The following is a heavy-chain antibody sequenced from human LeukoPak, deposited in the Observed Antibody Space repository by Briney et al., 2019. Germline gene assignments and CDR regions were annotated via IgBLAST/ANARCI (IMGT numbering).Heavy chain of an antibody. J-gene: IGHJ4*02. V-gene: IGHV3-23*01. Sequence: PGGSLRLSCAASGFTFSSHAMSWVRQAPGRGLEWVSSISISGGDTFYADSVRGRFTISRDNSKNTVFLQMNSLGAEDTATYYCANELSPNDYWGQGTLVTVS. D-gene: IGHD2-8*01. CDR3: ANELSPNDY. CDR2: ISISGGDT. CDR1: GFTFSSHA.